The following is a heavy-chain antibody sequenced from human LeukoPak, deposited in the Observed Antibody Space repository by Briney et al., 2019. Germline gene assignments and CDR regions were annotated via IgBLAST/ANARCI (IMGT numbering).Heavy chain of an antibody. CDR1: GGSVSSGSYY. CDR2: IYYTGST. J-gene: IGHJ4*02. Sequence: SETLSLTCAVSGGSVSSGSYYWAWIRQPPGKGLEWIGCIYYTGSTNYNPSLKSRVTISADTSKNQFSLKLSSVTAADTAVYYCARDEYYYDSRGYSYYFDYWGQGTLVTVSS. CDR3: ARDEYYYDSRGYSYYFDY. D-gene: IGHD3-22*01. V-gene: IGHV4-61*01.